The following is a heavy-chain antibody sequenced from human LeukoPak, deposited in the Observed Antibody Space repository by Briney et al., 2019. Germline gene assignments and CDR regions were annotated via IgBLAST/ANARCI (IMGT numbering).Heavy chain of an antibody. CDR3: ARDWDIVVVPAAIHAFDI. J-gene: IGHJ3*02. D-gene: IGHD2-2*01. CDR2: IYHSGST. Sequence: PSETLSLTCTVSGYSISSGYYWGWIRQPPGKGLEWIGIIYHSGSTYYNPFLKSRVTISVDTSKNQFSLKLSSVTAADTAVYYCARDWDIVVVPAAIHAFDIWGQGTMVTVSS. V-gene: IGHV4-38-2*02. CDR1: GYSISSGYY.